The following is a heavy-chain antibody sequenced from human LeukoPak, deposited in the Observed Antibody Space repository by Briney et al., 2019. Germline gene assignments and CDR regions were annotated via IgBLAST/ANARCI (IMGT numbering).Heavy chain of an antibody. CDR1: GDSVSSNSAA. V-gene: IGHV6-1*01. CDR3: ARGAYNWNYGYYYYYGMDV. D-gene: IGHD1-7*01. Sequence: SQTLSLTCAISGDSVSSNSAAWNWIRQSPSRGLEWLGRTYYRSKWYNDYAVSVKSRITINPDTSKNQFSLQLNSVTPEDTAVYYCARGAYNWNYGYYYYYGMDVWGQGTTVTVSS. J-gene: IGHJ6*02. CDR2: TYYRSKWYN.